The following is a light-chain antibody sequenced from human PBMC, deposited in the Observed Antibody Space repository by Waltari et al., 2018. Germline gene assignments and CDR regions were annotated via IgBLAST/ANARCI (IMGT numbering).Light chain of an antibody. CDR2: GAS. CDR3: QHYVRLPAT. V-gene: IGKV3-20*01. J-gene: IGKJ1*01. Sequence: EIVLTQSPGTLSLSPGERATLSCRASQSVSRTLAWYQQKPGQAPRLLIYGASSRATGIPDRFSGSGSGTDFSLTISRLEPEDFAVYYCQHYVRLPATFGQGTMVEIK. CDR1: QSVSRT.